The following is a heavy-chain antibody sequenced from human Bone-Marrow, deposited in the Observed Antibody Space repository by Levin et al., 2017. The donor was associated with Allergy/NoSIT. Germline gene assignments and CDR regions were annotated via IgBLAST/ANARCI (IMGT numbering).Heavy chain of an antibody. CDR3: ARGEYYYGSGNWFDP. V-gene: IGHV4-61*01. D-gene: IGHD3-10*01. J-gene: IGHJ5*02. CDR1: GGSVSSGTYY. Sequence: ASETLSLTCTVSGGSVSSGTYYWNWIRQPPGKGLEWIGYIYSSGRTKYNPSLKSRVTISVDTSKNQFSPKLSSVTAADTAVYFCARGEYYYGSGNWFDPWGQGTLVTVSS. CDR2: IYSSGRT.